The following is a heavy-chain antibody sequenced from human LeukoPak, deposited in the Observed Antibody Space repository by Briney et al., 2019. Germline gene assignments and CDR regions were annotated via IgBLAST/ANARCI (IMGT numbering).Heavy chain of an antibody. CDR3: ASATSGSRDGYNWRFDY. D-gene: IGHD5-24*01. J-gene: IGHJ4*02. CDR1: GFTFSSYT. V-gene: IGHV3-21*01. Sequence: GGSLRLSCAASGFTFSSYTMNWVRQAPGKGLERVSSITSSSYYIYYADSVKGRFTISRHNAKNSLYLQLNSLRAEDTAVYYCASATSGSRDGYNWRFDYWGQGTLVTVSS. CDR2: ITSSSYYI.